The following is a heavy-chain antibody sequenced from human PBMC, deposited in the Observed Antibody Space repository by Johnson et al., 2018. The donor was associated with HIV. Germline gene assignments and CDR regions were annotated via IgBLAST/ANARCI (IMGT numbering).Heavy chain of an antibody. CDR3: ARDRGYWDAFDI. CDR2: ISSSGGTI. V-gene: IGHV3-48*04. CDR1: GFSFSSYW. J-gene: IGHJ3*02. Sequence: EKLVESGGGLAQPGGSLRLSCAASGFSFSSYWMTWVRQAPGKGLEWVSYISSSGGTIYYADSVKGRFSISRDNAKNSLYLQMNSLRAEDTAVYYCARDRGYWDAFDIWGQGTMVIVSS. D-gene: IGHD3-22*01.